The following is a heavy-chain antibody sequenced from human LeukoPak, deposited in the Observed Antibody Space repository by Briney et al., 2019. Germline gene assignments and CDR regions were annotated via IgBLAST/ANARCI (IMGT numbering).Heavy chain of an antibody. CDR1: GGSISPYY. J-gene: IGHJ4*02. Sequence: SETLSLTCTVSGGSISPYYWSWIRQPPGKGLEWIAYIYYRGNTNYNPSLKSRVTISVDTSNNQFSLILTSVAAADTAVYYCARRGGYDNFYFDYWGQGTLVTVSS. V-gene: IGHV4-59*01. CDR2: IYYRGNT. CDR3: ARRGGYDNFYFDY. D-gene: IGHD5-12*01.